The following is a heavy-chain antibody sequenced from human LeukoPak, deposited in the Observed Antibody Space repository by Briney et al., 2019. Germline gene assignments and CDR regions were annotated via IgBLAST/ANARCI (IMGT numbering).Heavy chain of an antibody. CDR2: IYYIGST. J-gene: IGHJ5*02. D-gene: IGHD6-13*01. V-gene: IGHV4-59*01. CDR3: ARERRYSSSWYPGNWFDP. CDR1: GGSISSYY. Sequence: PSETLSLTCIVSGGSISSYYWSWIRQPPGKGLEGIGYIYYIGSTNYNPSLKSRVTISVDTSKNQFSLKLSSVTAADTAVYYCARERRYSSSWYPGNWFDPWGQGTLVTVSS.